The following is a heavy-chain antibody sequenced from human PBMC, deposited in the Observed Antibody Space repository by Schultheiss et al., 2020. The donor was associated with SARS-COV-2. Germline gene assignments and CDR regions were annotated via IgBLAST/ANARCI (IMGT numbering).Heavy chain of an antibody. Sequence: GGSLRLSCAASGFTFSSYSMNWVRQAPGKGLEWVSSISSSSSYIYYADSVKGRFTISRDNSKNTLYLQMNSLRAEDTAVYYCARDHSTYSSSWWGGWFDPWGQGTLVTVSS. CDR3: ARDHSTYSSSWWGGWFDP. CDR2: ISSSSSYI. D-gene: IGHD6-13*01. CDR1: GFTFSSYS. J-gene: IGHJ5*02. V-gene: IGHV3-21*01.